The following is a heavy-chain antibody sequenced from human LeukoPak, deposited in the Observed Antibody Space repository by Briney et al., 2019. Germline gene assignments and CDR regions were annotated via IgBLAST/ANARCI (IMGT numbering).Heavy chain of an antibody. V-gene: IGHV3-30*18. D-gene: IGHD1-26*01. CDR2: ISYDGSNK. Sequence: GGPLRLSCAASGFTFSSYGMHWVRQAPGKGLEWVAVISYDGSNKYYADSVKGRFTISRDNSKNTLYLQMNSLRAEDTAVYYCAKDRVGAPGTFDYWGQGTLVTVSS. CDR3: AKDRVGAPGTFDY. J-gene: IGHJ4*02. CDR1: GFTFSSYG.